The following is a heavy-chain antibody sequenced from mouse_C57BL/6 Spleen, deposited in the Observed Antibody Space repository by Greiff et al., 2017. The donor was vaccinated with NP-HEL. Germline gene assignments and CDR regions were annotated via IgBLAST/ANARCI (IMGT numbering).Heavy chain of an antibody. CDR3: ARSYYSSYYAMDY. CDR1: GFSLTSYG. J-gene: IGHJ4*01. D-gene: IGHD2-5*01. Sequence: VQLQQSGPGLVQPSQSLSITCTVSGFSLTSYGVHWVRQSPGKGLEWLGVIWSGGSTDYNAAFISRLSISKDNSKSQVFFKMNSLQADDTAIYYCARSYYSSYYAMDYWGQGTSVTVSS. V-gene: IGHV2-2*01. CDR2: IWSGGST.